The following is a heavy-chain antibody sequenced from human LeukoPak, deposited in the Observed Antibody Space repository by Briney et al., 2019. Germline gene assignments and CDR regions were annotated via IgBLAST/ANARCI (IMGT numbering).Heavy chain of an antibody. CDR1: GFTVSSNY. Sequence: GGSLRLSCAASGFTVSSNYMSWVRQAPGKGLEWVAVISYDGSNKYYADSVKGRFTISRDNSKNTLYLQMNSLRAEDTAVYYCARGGDVVVVAATDLNWFDPWGQGTLVTVSS. J-gene: IGHJ5*02. V-gene: IGHV3-30-3*01. CDR3: ARGGDVVVVAATDLNWFDP. CDR2: ISYDGSNK. D-gene: IGHD2-15*01.